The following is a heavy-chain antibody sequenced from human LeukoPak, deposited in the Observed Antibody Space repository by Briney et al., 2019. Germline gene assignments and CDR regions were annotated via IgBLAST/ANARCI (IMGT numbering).Heavy chain of an antibody. CDR1: GFTFSSYS. CDR2: ISSISSYI. V-gene: IGHV3-21*01. D-gene: IGHD3-3*01. J-gene: IGHJ4*02. CDR3: ARDSRDYDFWSGPKQYYFDY. Sequence: GGSLRLSCAASGFTFSSYSMNWVRQAPGKGLEWVSSISSISSYIYYADSVKGRLTISRDNAKNSLYLQMNSLRAEDTAVYYCARDSRDYDFWSGPKQYYFDYWGQGTLVTVSS.